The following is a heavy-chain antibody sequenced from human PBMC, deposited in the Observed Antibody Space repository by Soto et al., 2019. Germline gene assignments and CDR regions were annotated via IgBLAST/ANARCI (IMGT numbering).Heavy chain of an antibody. D-gene: IGHD3-22*01. V-gene: IGHV3-74*01. CDR3: AREGDYYDSSGYLSVCDY. Sequence: TGGSLRLSCAASGCTFSSYWMHWVRQAPGKGLVWVSRINSDGSSTSYADSVKGRFTISRDNAKNTLYLQMNSLRAEDTAVYYCAREGDYYDSSGYLSVCDYWGQGTLVTVSS. CDR1: GCTFSSYW. CDR2: INSDGSST. J-gene: IGHJ4*02.